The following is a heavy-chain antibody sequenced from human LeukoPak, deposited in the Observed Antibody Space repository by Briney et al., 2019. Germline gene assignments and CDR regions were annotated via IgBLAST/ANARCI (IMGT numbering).Heavy chain of an antibody. V-gene: IGHV3-49*03. CDR3: ASGSSSVGRRLGFDY. Sequence: GGSLRLSCTASGFTFGDYAMSWFRQAPGKGLEWVGFIRSKAYGGTTEYAASVKGRFTISRDNAKNSLYLQMNSLRAEDTAVYYCASGSSSVGRRLGFDYWGQGTLVTVSS. CDR2: IRSKAYGGTT. CDR1: GFTFGDYA. J-gene: IGHJ4*02. D-gene: IGHD6-6*01.